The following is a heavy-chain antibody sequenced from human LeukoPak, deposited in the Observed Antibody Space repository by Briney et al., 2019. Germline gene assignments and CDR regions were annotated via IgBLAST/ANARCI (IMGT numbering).Heavy chain of an antibody. CDR1: GFTFSSYG. Sequence: PGRSLRLSCVASGFTFSSYGMHWVRQTPGKGLEWVAVIWYDGSKKYSADSLKGRFTISRDDSKSTLYLQMNSLRAEDTAVYYCARDLGTAWSFYFDYWGQGTLVTVSS. V-gene: IGHV3-33*01. CDR2: IWYDGSKK. CDR3: ARDLGTAWSFYFDY. D-gene: IGHD1-26*01. J-gene: IGHJ4*02.